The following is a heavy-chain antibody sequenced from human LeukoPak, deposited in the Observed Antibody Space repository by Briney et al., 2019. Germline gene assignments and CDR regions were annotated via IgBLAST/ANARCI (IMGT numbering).Heavy chain of an antibody. CDR1: GYIFNSHD. J-gene: IGHJ4*02. D-gene: IGHD3-16*02. Sequence: VASVKVSCKASGYIFNSHDINWVRQATGQGLEWMGWMNPYSGNTGYAQEFQGRVTMTRDTSINTAYLEFYSLRSEDTAVYYRATKLEFGGVIVNPYYFDYWGQGTLVTVSS. CDR2: MNPYSGNT. V-gene: IGHV1-8*01. CDR3: ATKLEFGGVIVNPYYFDY.